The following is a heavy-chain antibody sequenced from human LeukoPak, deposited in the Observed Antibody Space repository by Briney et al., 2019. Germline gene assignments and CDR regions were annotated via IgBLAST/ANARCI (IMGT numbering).Heavy chain of an antibody. CDR2: IQYDGTNK. J-gene: IGHJ6*03. Sequence: GGSLRLSCVASGFSFNTYGMHWVRQAPGKGLEWVAFIQYDGTNKNYADSVKGRFTISRDNSDNTLFLQMNSLRAEDTAMFYCAKGYRGLWNGPPFYYYMDIWGKGTTVTVSS. D-gene: IGHD3-3*01. V-gene: IGHV3-30*02. CDR1: GFSFNTYG. CDR3: AKGYRGLWNGPPFYYYMDI.